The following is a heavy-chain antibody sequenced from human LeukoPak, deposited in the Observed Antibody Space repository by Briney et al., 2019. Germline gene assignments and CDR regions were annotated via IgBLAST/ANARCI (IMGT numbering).Heavy chain of an antibody. CDR3: ARAVGSDWPGGFDP. V-gene: IGHV3-74*01. Sequence: GGSLRLSCAASGFTFSSYWMHWVRQAPGKGLVWVSRINGDGSSASYADSVKGRFTISRDNAKNTLYLQMNSLRAEDTAVYYCARAVGSDWPGGFDPWGQGTLVTVSS. CDR2: INGDGSSA. D-gene: IGHD6-19*01. CDR1: GFTFSSYW. J-gene: IGHJ5*02.